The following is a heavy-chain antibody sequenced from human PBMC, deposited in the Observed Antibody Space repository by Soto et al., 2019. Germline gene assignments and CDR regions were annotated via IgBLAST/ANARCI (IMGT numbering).Heavy chain of an antibody. V-gene: IGHV1-2*02. CDR3: ARVIAARQNGMDV. CDR2: INPNSGGT. CDR1: GYTFTGYY. Sequence: ASVKVSCKASGYTFTGYYMHWVRQAPGQGLEWMGWINPNSGGTNYAQKFQGRVTMTRDTSISIAYMELSRLRSDDTAVYYCARVIAARQNGMDVWGQGTTVTVS. D-gene: IGHD6-6*01. J-gene: IGHJ6*02.